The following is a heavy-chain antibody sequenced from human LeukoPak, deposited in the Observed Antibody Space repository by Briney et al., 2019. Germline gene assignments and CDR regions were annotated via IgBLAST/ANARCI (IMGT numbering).Heavy chain of an antibody. V-gene: IGHV4-34*01. CDR2: INHSGST. CDR1: GFTVSSNY. D-gene: IGHD3-22*01. CDR3: ASHVKYYDSSGYRARFDP. Sequence: GSLRLSCAASGFTVSSNYMTWVRQAPGKGLEWIGEINHSGSTNYNPSLKSRVTISVDTSKNQFSLKLSSVTAADTAVYYCASHVKYYDSSGYRARFDPWGQGTLVTVSS. J-gene: IGHJ5*02.